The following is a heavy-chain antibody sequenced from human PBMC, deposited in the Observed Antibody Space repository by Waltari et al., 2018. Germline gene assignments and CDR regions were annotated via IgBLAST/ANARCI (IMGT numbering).Heavy chain of an antibody. D-gene: IGHD3-10*01. CDR2: IYHSGST. Sequence: QLQLQESGPGLVKPSETLSLTCAVSGYSISSGYNWGWIRQPPGKGLEWIGSIYHSGSTYYNPSLKSRVTISVDTSKNQFSLKLSSVTAADTAVYYCARIGSGSYYHDFWGQGTLVTVSS. CDR1: GYSISSGYN. J-gene: IGHJ4*02. V-gene: IGHV4-38-2*01. CDR3: ARIGSGSYYHDF.